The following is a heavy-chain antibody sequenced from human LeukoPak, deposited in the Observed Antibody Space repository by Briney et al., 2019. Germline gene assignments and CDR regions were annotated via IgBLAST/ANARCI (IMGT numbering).Heavy chain of an antibody. J-gene: IGHJ4*02. CDR1: GYTFTSYG. D-gene: IGHD6-13*01. V-gene: IGHV1-18*01. CDR2: ISAYNGNA. Sequence: ASVKVSCKASGYTFTSYGISWVRQAPGQGLEWMGWISAYNGNANYAQKLQGRVTMTTDTSTSTAYMELRSLRSDDTAVYYCARGTVAAAGTGNFDYWGQGTLVTVSS. CDR3: ARGTVAAAGTGNFDY.